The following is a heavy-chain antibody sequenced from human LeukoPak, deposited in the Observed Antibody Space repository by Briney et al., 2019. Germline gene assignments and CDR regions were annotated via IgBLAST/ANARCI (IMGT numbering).Heavy chain of an antibody. CDR2: ISWNSGSI. J-gene: IGHJ4*02. CDR3: AKADTIAVAGTVDY. D-gene: IGHD6-19*01. V-gene: IGHV3-9*03. CDR1: GFTFDDYA. Sequence: GGSLRLSCAASGFTFDDYAMHWVRQAPGKGLEWVPGISWNSGSIGYADSVKGRLTISRDNAKNSLYLQMNSLRAEDMALYYCAKADTIAVAGTVDYWGQGTLVTVSS.